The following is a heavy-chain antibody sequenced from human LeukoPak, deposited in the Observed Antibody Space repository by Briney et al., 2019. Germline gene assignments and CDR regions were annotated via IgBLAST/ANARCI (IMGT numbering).Heavy chain of an antibody. J-gene: IGHJ6*02. CDR3: TGGLTTVTFYGTDV. V-gene: IGHV1-69*01. D-gene: IGHD4-17*01. CDR2: IIPISGTA. CDR1: GGTFSSYA. Sequence: SVKVSCKASGGTFSSYAISWVRQAPGQGLEWMGGIIPISGTANYAQKFQGRVTITADESTSTAYMELSSLRSEDTAVYYCTGGLTTVTFYGTDVWGQGTTVTVSS.